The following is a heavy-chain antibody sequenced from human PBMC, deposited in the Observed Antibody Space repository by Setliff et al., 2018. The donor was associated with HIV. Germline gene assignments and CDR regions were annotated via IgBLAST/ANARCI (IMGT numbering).Heavy chain of an antibody. Sequence: GASVKVSCKAYGHTYNAYGITWVRQAPGQGLEWMGWISAHYGSTKYAQTLQGRVTMTTDTSTNTAYIELRSLRSDDTAVYYCASSSPTTYYYGSGSPPLDYWGQGTLVTVSS. CDR3: ASSSPTTYYYGSGSPPLDY. CDR2: ISAHYGST. V-gene: IGHV1-18*01. CDR1: GHTYNAYG. J-gene: IGHJ4*02. D-gene: IGHD3-10*01.